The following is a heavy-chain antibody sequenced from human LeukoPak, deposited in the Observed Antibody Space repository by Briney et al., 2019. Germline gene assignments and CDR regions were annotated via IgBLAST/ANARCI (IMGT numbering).Heavy chain of an antibody. J-gene: IGHJ4*02. D-gene: IGHD3-16*01. V-gene: IGHV3-23*01. CDR2: ISGTGGTT. Sequence: GGSLRLSCAASGFTFDYYGMSWVRQAPGEGLEWVSTISGTGGTTYYADSVKGRLTISRDDSKHALYIEMNSRAAEDSGVACCARRAVAYSHPYDSCGQKTLGTASS. CDR1: GFTFDYYG. CDR3: ARRAVAYSHPYDS.